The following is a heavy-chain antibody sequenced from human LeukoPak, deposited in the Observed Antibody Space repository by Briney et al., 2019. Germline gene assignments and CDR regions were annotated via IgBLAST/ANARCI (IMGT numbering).Heavy chain of an antibody. CDR1: GGTFSSYA. D-gene: IGHD3-10*01. V-gene: IGHV1-69*13. CDR3: AGCPYYYGSGSKTPQYYFDY. Sequence: SVKVSCKASGGTFSSYAISWVRQAPGQGLEWVGGIIPIFGTANYAQKFQGRVTITADESTSTAYMELSSLRSEDTAVYYCAGCPYYYGSGSKTPQYYFDYWGQGTLVTVSS. CDR2: IIPIFGTA. J-gene: IGHJ4*02.